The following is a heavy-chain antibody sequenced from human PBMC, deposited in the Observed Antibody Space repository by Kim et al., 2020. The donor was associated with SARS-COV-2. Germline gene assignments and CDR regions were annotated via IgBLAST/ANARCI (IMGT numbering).Heavy chain of an antibody. V-gene: IGHV3-23*01. CDR1: GFTFSSYA. CDR2: ISGSGGST. Sequence: GGSLRLSCAASGFTFSSYAMSWVRQAPGKGLEWVSAISGSGGSTYYADSVKGRFTISRDNSKNTLYLQMNSLRAEDTAVYYCAKRRAYGWTQRFIWDYWGQGTLVTVSS. CDR3: AKRRAYGWTQRFIWDY. J-gene: IGHJ4*02. D-gene: IGHD2-8*02.